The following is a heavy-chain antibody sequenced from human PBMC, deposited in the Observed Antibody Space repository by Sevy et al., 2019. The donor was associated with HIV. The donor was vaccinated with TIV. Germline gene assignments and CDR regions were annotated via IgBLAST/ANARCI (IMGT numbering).Heavy chain of an antibody. Sequence: GGSLRLSCAGYGFSFSDSDMHWVRHPTGKSLEWISSSGTLGDTFYADSVKGRFTITTDNPKSSLYLQMGNLRAWDTAVYYCVRGLQTHCDRTACPLDHWGQGTLVTVSS. CDR3: VRGLQTHCDRTACPLDH. D-gene: IGHD2-21*01. CDR1: GFSFSDSD. V-gene: IGHV3-13*01. J-gene: IGHJ4*02. CDR2: SGTLGDT.